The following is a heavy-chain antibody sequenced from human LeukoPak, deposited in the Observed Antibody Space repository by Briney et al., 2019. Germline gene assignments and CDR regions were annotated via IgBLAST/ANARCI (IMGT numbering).Heavy chain of an antibody. Sequence: SQTLSLTCTVSGGSISSGGYYWSWIRQHPGKGLEWIGYIYYSGSTYYNPSLKSRVTISVDTSKNQFSLKLSSVTAADTAVYYCARATVVVMASTQNAFDIWGQGTMVTVSS. D-gene: IGHD3-22*01. CDR2: IYYSGST. J-gene: IGHJ3*02. V-gene: IGHV4-31*03. CDR1: GGSISSGGYY. CDR3: ARATVVVMASTQNAFDI.